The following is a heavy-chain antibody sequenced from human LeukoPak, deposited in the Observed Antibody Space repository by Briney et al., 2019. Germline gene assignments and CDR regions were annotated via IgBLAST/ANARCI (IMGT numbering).Heavy chain of an antibody. V-gene: IGHV3-21*01. CDR3: TISPGTYSGSYGAFDY. J-gene: IGHJ4*02. D-gene: IGHD3-10*01. CDR2: ISSSSSYI. CDR1: GFTFSSYS. Sequence: GGSLRLSCAASGFTFSSYSMNWVRQAPGKGLEWVSSISSSSSYIYYADSVKGRFTISRDNAKNSLYLQMNSLRAEDTAVYYCTISPGTYSGSYGAFDYWGQGTLVTVSS.